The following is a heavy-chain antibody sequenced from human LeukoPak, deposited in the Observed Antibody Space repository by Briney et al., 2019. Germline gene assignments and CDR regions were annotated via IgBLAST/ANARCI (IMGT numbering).Heavy chain of an antibody. CDR2: INHSGST. Sequence: SETLSLTCAVYGGSFSGYYWSWIRQPPGKGLEWIGEINHSGSTNYNPSLKSRVTISVDTSKDQFSLKLGSVTAADTAVYYCARVATIAGLDYWGQGTLVTVSS. D-gene: IGHD5-12*01. CDR1: GGSFSGYY. J-gene: IGHJ4*02. V-gene: IGHV4-34*01. CDR3: ARVATIAGLDY.